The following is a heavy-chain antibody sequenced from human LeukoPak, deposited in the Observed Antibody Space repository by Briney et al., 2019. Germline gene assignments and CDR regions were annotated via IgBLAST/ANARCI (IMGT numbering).Heavy chain of an antibody. Sequence: PGGSLRLFCAASGFTFSSYAMSWVRQAPGKGLEWVSAISGSGGSTYYADSVKGRFTISRDNSKNTLYLQMNSLRAEDTAVYYCAKDPPSLGDSPEYYFDYWGQGTLVTVSS. D-gene: IGHD3-22*01. CDR3: AKDPPSLGDSPEYYFDY. CDR1: GFTFSSYA. V-gene: IGHV3-23*01. CDR2: ISGSGGST. J-gene: IGHJ4*02.